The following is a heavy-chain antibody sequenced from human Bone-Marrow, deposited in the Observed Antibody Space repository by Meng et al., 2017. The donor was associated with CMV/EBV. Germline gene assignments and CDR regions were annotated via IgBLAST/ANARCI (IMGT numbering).Heavy chain of an antibody. V-gene: IGHV1-18*01. J-gene: IGHJ6*02. CDR1: GYTFSSYG. Sequence: ASVKVSCKASGYTFSSYGISWVRQAPGQGLEWMGWISAYSGDTKCAQNFQGRVTMTTVKLTSTAYMELRSLRSDDTAVYYCARGYGGTVNPTIGYYYYGTDVWGQGTTVTVSS. CDR3: ARGYGGTVNPTIGYYYYGTDV. CDR2: ISAYSGDT. D-gene: IGHD3-16*01.